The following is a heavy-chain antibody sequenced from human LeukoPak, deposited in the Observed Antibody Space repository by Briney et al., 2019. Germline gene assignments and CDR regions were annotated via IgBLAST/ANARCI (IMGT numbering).Heavy chain of an antibody. V-gene: IGHV3-21*01. J-gene: IGHJ6*03. CDR2: ISSSSRYI. D-gene: IGHD2-2*01. CDR1: GFTFSSYS. CDR3: ARVGLVGSGDYYYYMDV. Sequence: GGSLRLSCAASGFTFSSYSTNCVRQAPGKGLEWVSSISSSSRYIFYADSVKGRFTVSRDNAKNSLYLQMTSLRAEDTAVYYCARVGLVGSGDYYYYMDVWGKGTTVTVSS.